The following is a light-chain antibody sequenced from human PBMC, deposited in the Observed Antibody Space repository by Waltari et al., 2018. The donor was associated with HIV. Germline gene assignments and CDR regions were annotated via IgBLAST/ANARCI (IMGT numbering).Light chain of an antibody. CDR2: WAS. CDR1: QSVLYSSNNNNY. J-gene: IGKJ1*01. V-gene: IGKV4-1*01. CDR3: QQYYSVPWT. Sequence: DIVMTQSPDSLAVSLGERATFNCKSSQSVLYSSNNNNYLAWYQQKPGQPPKLLFYWASALESGVPDRFSGSGSETDFTLTISGLQAEDVAVYYCQQYYSVPWTFGQGTKVEIK.